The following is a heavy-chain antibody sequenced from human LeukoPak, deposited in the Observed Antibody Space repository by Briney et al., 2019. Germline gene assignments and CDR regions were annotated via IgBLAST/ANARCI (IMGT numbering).Heavy chain of an antibody. CDR2: IIPIFGTA. J-gene: IGHJ4*02. D-gene: IGHD5-18*01. V-gene: IGHV1-69*06. Sequence: SVKVSCKASGGTFSSYAISWVRQAPGQWLEWMGGIIPIFGTANYAQKFQGRVTITADKSTSTAYMELSSLRAEDTAVYYCARGYSYGYPLDYWGQGTLVTVSS. CDR3: ARGYSYGYPLDY. CDR1: GGTFSSYA.